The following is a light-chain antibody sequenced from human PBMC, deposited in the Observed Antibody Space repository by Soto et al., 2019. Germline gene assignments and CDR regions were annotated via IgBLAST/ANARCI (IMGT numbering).Light chain of an antibody. CDR3: SSYTSSGTHWV. CDR1: SSDIGTYNY. J-gene: IGLJ3*02. CDR2: EVS. Sequence: QSALTQPASVSGSPGQSITISCTGSSSDIGTYNYLSWCQQHPGKAPKLMIYEVSDRPSGISNRFSGSKSGNTASLTISGLQAEDEADYYCSSYTSSGTHWVFGGGTKLTVL. V-gene: IGLV2-14*01.